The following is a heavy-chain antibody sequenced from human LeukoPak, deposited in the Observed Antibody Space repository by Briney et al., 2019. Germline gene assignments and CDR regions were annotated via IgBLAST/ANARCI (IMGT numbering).Heavy chain of an antibody. J-gene: IGHJ4*02. CDR1: GGSISSGDYY. CDR3: AHWDDSSGYSLL. CDR2: IYYGGST. V-gene: IGHV4-30-4*01. Sequence: SQTLSLTCTVSGGSISSGDYYWSWIRQPPGKGLEWIGYIYYGGSTYYNPSLKSRVTISVDTSKNQFSLKLSSVTAADTAVYYCAHWDDSSGYSLLWGQGTLVTVSS. D-gene: IGHD3-22*01.